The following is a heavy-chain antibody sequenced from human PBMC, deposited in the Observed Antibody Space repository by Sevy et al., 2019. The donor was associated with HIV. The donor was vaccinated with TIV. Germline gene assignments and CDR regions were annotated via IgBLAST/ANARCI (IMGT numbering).Heavy chain of an antibody. D-gene: IGHD4-17*01. J-gene: IGHJ4*02. CDR2: ISSSSSYI. Sequence: GESLKISCAASGFTFSSYSMNWVRQAPGKGLEWVSSISSSSSYIYYADSVKGRFTISRDNAKNSLCLQMNSLRAEDTAVYYCARDAVRSHGDVGGDYWGQGTLVTVSS. CDR1: GFTFSSYS. V-gene: IGHV3-21*01. CDR3: ARDAVRSHGDVGGDY.